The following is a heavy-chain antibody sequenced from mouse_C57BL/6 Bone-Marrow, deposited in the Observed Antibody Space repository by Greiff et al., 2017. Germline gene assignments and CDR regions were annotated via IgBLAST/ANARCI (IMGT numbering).Heavy chain of an antibody. CDR2: INPNNGGT. CDR3: ARRDYYGSSSYYFDY. V-gene: IGHV1-26*01. D-gene: IGHD1-1*01. J-gene: IGHJ2*01. Sequence: EVQLQQSGPELVKPGASVKISCKASGYTFPDYYMNWVKQSHGKSLEWIGDINPNNGGTSYNQKFKGKATLTVDKSSSTAYMELRSLTSEDSAVYYCARRDYYGSSSYYFDYWGQGTTLTVSS. CDR1: GYTFPDYY.